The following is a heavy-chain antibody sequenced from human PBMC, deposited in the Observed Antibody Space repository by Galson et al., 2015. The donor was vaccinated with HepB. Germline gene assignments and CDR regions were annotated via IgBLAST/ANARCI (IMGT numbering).Heavy chain of an antibody. V-gene: IGHV3-30*04. J-gene: IGHJ3*02. CDR1: GFTFSSYA. CDR2: ISYDGSNK. Sequence: SLRLSCAASGFTFSSYAMHWVRQAPGKGLEWVAVISYDGSNKYYADSVKGRFTISRDNSKNTLYLQMNSLRAEDTAVYYCARGARITMIVPGARGAFDIWGQGTMVTVSS. CDR3: ARGARITMIVPGARGAFDI. D-gene: IGHD3-22*01.